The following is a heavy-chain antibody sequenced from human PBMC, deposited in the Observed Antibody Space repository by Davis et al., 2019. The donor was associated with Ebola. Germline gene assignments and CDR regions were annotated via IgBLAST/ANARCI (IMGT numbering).Heavy chain of an antibody. CDR3: AGNVPAAYY. J-gene: IGHJ4*02. CDR2: IYYSGST. CDR1: GGSISSYY. D-gene: IGHD2-2*01. V-gene: IGHV4-59*01. Sequence: MPSETLSLTCTVSGGSISSYYWSWIRQPPGKGLEWIGYIYYSGSTNYNPSLKSRVTISVDTSKNQFSLKLSSVTAADTAVYYCAGNVPAAYYWGQGTLVTVSS.